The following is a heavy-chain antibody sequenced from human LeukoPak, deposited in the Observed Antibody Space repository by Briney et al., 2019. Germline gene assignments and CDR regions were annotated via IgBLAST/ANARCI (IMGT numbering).Heavy chain of an antibody. V-gene: IGHV3-66*01. CDR1: GFTVSSNY. D-gene: IGHD6-13*01. CDR3: AKDAWVGQQLDDYYYGMDV. CDR2: IYSGGST. J-gene: IGHJ6*02. Sequence: PGGSLRLSCAASGFTVSSNYMSWVRQAPGKGLEWVSVIYSGGSTYYADSVKGRFTISRDNSKNTLYLQMNSLRAEDTAVYYCAKDAWVGQQLDDYYYGMDVWGQGTTVTVSS.